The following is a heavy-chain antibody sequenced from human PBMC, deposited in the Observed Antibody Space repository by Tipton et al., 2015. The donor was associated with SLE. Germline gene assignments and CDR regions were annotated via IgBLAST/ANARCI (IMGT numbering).Heavy chain of an antibody. Sequence: TLSLTCTVSGGSISSSSYYWGWIRQPPGKGVEWIGSIYYSGTTYYKPSLKSRVTISVDTSKNQFSLKLSSVTAADTAVYYCAVTYYYGSGSYSAFDYWGQGTLVTVSS. CDR1: GGSISSSSYY. CDR2: IYYSGTT. CDR3: AVTYYYGSGSYSAFDY. D-gene: IGHD3-10*01. J-gene: IGHJ4*02. V-gene: IGHV4-39*07.